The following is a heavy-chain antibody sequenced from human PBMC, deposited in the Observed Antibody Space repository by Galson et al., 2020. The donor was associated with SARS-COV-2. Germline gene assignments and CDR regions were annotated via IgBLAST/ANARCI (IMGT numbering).Heavy chain of an antibody. Sequence: SQTLSLTCAISGDRVSSNSAAWNWTRQSPSRGLEWLGRIYYRSKWYNDYAVSVKSRISINPDTSKNQFSLQLNSVTPEDTAVYYCARSPGIAVARTFDYWGQGTLLTVSS. CDR2: IYYRSKWYN. D-gene: IGHD6-19*01. CDR3: ARSPGIAVARTFDY. CDR1: GDRVSSNSAA. J-gene: IGHJ4*02. V-gene: IGHV6-1*01.